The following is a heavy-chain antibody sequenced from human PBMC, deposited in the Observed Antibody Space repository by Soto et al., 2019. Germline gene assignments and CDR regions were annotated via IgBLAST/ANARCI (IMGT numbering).Heavy chain of an antibody. J-gene: IGHJ4*02. CDR1: GFIFSDFY. Sequence: QVQLAESGGGLVKPGGSLRLSCAASGFIFSDFYMNWIRQAPGKGPEWLSYISGSSSPAWYADSVKGRFTISRDNAENTLTLEMTSLRAEDTAVYYCARDVSRATIGDFDLWGQGTLVTVSS. V-gene: IGHV3-11*01. D-gene: IGHD5-12*01. CDR3: ARDVSRATIGDFDL. CDR2: ISGSSSPA.